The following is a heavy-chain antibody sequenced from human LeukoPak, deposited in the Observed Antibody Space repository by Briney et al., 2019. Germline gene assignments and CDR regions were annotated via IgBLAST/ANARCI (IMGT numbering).Heavy chain of an antibody. CDR1: GGSISSGGYS. J-gene: IGHJ3*02. V-gene: IGHV4-30-2*01. CDR2: IYHSGST. D-gene: IGHD6-19*01. CDR3: ARVAVAGLNDAFDI. Sequence: SQTLSLTCAVSGGSISSGGYSWSWIRQPPGKGLEWIGYIYHSGSTYYNPSLKSRVTISVDRSKNQFSLKLSSVTAADTAVYYCARVAVAGLNDAFDIWGQGTMVTVSS.